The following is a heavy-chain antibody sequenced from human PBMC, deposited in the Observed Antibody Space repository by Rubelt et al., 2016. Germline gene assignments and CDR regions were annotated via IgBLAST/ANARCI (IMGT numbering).Heavy chain of an antibody. D-gene: IGHD5-18*01. Sequence: QLQLQESGPGLVKPSETLSLTCTVSGGSISSYYWSWIRQPPGKGLEWIGYIYHSGSTNSNPSLKSRVTISVDTPKNQFSLNLSSVTAADTAVYYCAGQTNSYAYLSSYYYYYMDVWGKGTTVTVSS. J-gene: IGHJ6*03. CDR2: IYHSGST. V-gene: IGHV4-59*12. CDR1: GGSISSYY. CDR3: AGQTNSYAYLSSYYYYYMDV.